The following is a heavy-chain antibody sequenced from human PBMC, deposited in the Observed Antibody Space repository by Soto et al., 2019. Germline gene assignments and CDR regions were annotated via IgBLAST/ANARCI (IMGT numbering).Heavy chain of an antibody. V-gene: IGHV4-39*01. CDR2: IYYSGST. J-gene: IGHJ4*02. D-gene: IGHD3-10*01. CDR1: GGSISSSSYY. CDR3: XGRGYYYGSGSGGEFDY. Sequence: PSETLSLTCTVSGGSISSSSYYWGWIRQPPGKGLEWIGSIYYSGSTYYNPSLKSRVTISVDTSKNQFSLKLSSVTAADTAVYYCXGRGYYYGSGSGGEFDYWGQGTLVTVSS.